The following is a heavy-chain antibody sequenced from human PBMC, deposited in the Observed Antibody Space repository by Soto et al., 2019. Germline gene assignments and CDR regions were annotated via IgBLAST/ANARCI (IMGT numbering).Heavy chain of an antibody. D-gene: IGHD6-19*01. J-gene: IGHJ6*02. CDR1: GGSFSGYY. CDR3: AGIRRAGTFPNSYYYYYGMDV. CDR2: INHSGST. Sequence: SETLSLTCAVYGGSFSGYYWSWIRQPPGKGLEWIGEINHSGSTNYNPSLKSRVTISVDTSKNQFSLKLSSVTAADTAVYYCAGIRRAGTFPNSYYYYYGMDVWGQGTTVNVSS. V-gene: IGHV4-34*01.